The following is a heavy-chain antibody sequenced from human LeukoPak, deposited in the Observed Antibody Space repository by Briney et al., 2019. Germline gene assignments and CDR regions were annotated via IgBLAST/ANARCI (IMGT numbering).Heavy chain of an antibody. CDR1: GFTFDDYA. J-gene: IGHJ4*02. Sequence: RSGGSLRLSCAASGFTFDDYAMHWVRQAPGKGLEWVSLISGDGGSRYYADSVKGRFTVSRDNSKNSLYLQMNSLRTEDTALYYCAATISRGAAADYWGQGTLVTVSS. D-gene: IGHD6-13*01. CDR2: ISGDGGSR. CDR3: AATISRGAAADY. V-gene: IGHV3-43*02.